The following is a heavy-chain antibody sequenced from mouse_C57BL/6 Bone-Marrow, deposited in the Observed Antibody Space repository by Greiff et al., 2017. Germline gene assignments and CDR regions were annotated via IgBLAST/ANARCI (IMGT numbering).Heavy chain of an antibody. CDR3: ASLYYGLDY. D-gene: IGHD1-1*01. V-gene: IGHV1-26*01. Sequence: VQLQQSGPELVKPGASVKISCKASGYTFTDYYMNWVKQSPGKSLEWIGDINPNNGGTSYNQKFKGKATLTVDKSSSTAYMELRSLTSEDSAVYYCASLYYGLDYWGQGTTLTVSS. J-gene: IGHJ2*01. CDR1: GYTFTDYY. CDR2: INPNNGGT.